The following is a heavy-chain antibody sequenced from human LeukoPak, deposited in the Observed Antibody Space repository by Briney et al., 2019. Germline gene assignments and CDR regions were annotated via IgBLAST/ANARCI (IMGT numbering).Heavy chain of an antibody. CDR1: GGTFSSYA. CDR2: LSGSGGST. V-gene: IGHV3-23*01. J-gene: IGHJ4*02. Sequence: SCKASGGTFSSYAMSWVRQAPGKGLEWVSALSGSGGSTYYADSVKGRFTISRDNSKNTLYLQMNSLRAEDTAVYYCAKDIYYYDSSARGYFDYWGQGTLVTVSS. D-gene: IGHD3-22*01. CDR3: AKDIYYYDSSARGYFDY.